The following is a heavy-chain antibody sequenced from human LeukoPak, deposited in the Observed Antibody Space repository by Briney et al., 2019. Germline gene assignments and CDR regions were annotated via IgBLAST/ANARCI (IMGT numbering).Heavy chain of an antibody. CDR2: INHSGST. V-gene: IGHV4-34*01. Sequence: TGGSLRLSCAASGFTFSSYSMNWVRQPPGKGLEWIGEINHSGSTNYNPSLKSRVTISVDTSKNQFSLKLSSVTAADTAVYYCARGEIAAASGNGYGMDVWGQGTTVTVSS. CDR1: GFTFSSYS. CDR3: ARGEIAAASGNGYGMDV. J-gene: IGHJ6*02. D-gene: IGHD6-25*01.